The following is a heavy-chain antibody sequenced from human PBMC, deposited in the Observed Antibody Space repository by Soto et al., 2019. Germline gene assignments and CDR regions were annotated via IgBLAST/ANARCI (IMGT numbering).Heavy chain of an antibody. Sequence: GGSLRLSCAASGFTFSSYSMNWVRQAPGKGLEWVSSISSSSSYIYYADSVKGRFTISRDNAKNSLYLQMNRLSAQETAVYYCARTAQMITFGGVIVHFDYWGQGTLVTVSS. CDR1: GFTFSSYS. V-gene: IGHV3-21*01. J-gene: IGHJ4*02. CDR3: ARTAQMITFGGVIVHFDY. D-gene: IGHD3-16*02. CDR2: ISSSSSYI.